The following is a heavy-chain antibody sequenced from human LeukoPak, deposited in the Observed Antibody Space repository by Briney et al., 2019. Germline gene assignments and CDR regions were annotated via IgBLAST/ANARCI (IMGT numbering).Heavy chain of an antibody. CDR3: AGGWTHFDY. D-gene: IGHD3/OR15-3a*01. Sequence: SETLSLTCTVSGGSISSYYWSWIRQPPGKGLEWIGSIYYSGSTYYNPSLKSRVTISVDTSKNQSSLKLSSVTAADTAVYYCAGGWTHFDYWGQGTLVTVSS. CDR2: IYYSGST. J-gene: IGHJ4*02. V-gene: IGHV4-59*12. CDR1: GGSISSYY.